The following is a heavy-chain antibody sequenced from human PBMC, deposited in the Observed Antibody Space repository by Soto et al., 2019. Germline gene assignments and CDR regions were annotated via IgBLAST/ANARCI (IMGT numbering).Heavy chain of an antibody. CDR3: ASGIGVAVAGPYYYYGMDV. D-gene: IGHD6-19*01. V-gene: IGHV1-46*03. CDR2: INPSGGST. Sequence: GASVKVSCKASGYTFTSYYMHWVRQAPGQGLEWMGIINPSGGSTSYAQKFQGRVTMTRDTSTSTVYMELSSLRSEDTAVYYCASGIGVAVAGPYYYYGMDVWGQGTTVTVSS. J-gene: IGHJ6*02. CDR1: GYTFTSYY.